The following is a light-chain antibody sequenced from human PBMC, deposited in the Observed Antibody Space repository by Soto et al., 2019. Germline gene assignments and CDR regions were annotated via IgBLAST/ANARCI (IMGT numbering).Light chain of an antibody. CDR1: QSVSSSY. J-gene: IGKJ2*01. V-gene: IGKV3-20*01. CDR2: GAS. CDR3: QQDAASPYT. Sequence: LTKSYGNLSVSPGERASLSCRASQSVSSSYLAWYQQKPGQAPRLLIFGASTRAAGFPDRFSGSGSGTDFTLTISRPEPEDFAVYYCQQDAASPYTVGQGTKVDI.